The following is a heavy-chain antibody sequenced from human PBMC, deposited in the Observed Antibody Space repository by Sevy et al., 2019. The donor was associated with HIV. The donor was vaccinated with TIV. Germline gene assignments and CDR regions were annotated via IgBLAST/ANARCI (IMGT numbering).Heavy chain of an antibody. CDR2: FDPEDGET. CDR1: GYTLTELS. V-gene: IGHV1-24*01. D-gene: IGHD6-19*01. J-gene: IGHJ5*02. CDR3: ATFQAVARNWFDP. Sequence: ASVKVSCKVSGYTLTELSMRWVRQAPGKGLEWMGGFDPEDGETIYAQKFQGRVTMTEDTSTDTAYMELSSLRSEDTAVYYCATFQAVARNWFDPWGQGTLVTVSS.